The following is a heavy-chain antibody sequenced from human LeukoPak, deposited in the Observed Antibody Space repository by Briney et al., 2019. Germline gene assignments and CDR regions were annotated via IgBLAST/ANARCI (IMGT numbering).Heavy chain of an antibody. CDR3: ARVEQQLVLPDAFDI. D-gene: IGHD6-13*01. CDR1: GFTFSSYE. V-gene: IGHV3-48*03. CDR2: ISSSGSTI. J-gene: IGHJ3*02. Sequence: GGSLRLSCAASGFTFSSYEMNWVRQAPGKGLEWVSYISSSGSTIYYADSVKGRFTISRDNAKNSLYLQMNSLRAEDTAVYYCARVEQQLVLPDAFDIWGQGTMVTVSS.